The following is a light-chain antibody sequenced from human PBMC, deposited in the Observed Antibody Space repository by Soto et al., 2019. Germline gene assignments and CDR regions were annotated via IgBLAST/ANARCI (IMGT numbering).Light chain of an antibody. V-gene: IGLV2-14*01. CDR1: SSDVGGYNY. CDR3: SSYTSTSTLI. Sequence: QSVLTHPASVSGSPGQSITISCTGTSSDVGGYNYVSWYQQHPGKAPKLMIYEVSNRPSGVSNRFSGSKFGNTASLTISGLQAEDEADYYCSSYTSTSTLIFGIGTKVTVL. CDR2: EVS. J-gene: IGLJ1*01.